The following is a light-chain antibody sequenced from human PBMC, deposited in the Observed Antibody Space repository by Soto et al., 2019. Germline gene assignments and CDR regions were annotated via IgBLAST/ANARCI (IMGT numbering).Light chain of an antibody. CDR3: QHYNNWPPYT. Sequence: EIVMTQSPATLSVSPGERATLSCRASQSVSSNLAWYQQKPGQAPRLLIYGASTRATGIPARFSGSGSEREFTLTISGLQSEDSAIYYCQHYNNWPPYTFGQGT. V-gene: IGKV3-15*01. CDR2: GAS. CDR1: QSVSSN. J-gene: IGKJ2*01.